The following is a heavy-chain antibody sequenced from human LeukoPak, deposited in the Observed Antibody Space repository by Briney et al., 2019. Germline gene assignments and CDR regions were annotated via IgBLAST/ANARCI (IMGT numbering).Heavy chain of an antibody. CDR2: IYSGGST. V-gene: IGHV3-53*01. CDR1: GFTDSSNY. Sequence: GGSLRLSCAASGFTDSSNYMSWVRQAPGKGLEWVSVIYSGGSTYYADSVKGRFTISRDNSKNTLYLQMNSLRAEDTAVYYCARAGITMIVPEGAFDIWGQGTMVTVSS. J-gene: IGHJ3*02. CDR3: ARAGITMIVPEGAFDI. D-gene: IGHD3-22*01.